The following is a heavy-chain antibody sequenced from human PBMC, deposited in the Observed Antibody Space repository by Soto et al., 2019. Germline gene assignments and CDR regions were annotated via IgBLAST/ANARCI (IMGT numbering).Heavy chain of an antibody. CDR2: ISGSGGST. CDR1: GFTFRSYA. Sequence: EGQLLESGGGLVQPGGSLRLSCAASGFTFRSYAMSWVRQAPGKGLEWVSAISGSGGSTYYADSVKGRFNISRDNSKNTLYLQMNSLRAEDTAVYYCAKEGSSRGGAFDIWGQGTMVTVSS. D-gene: IGHD6-13*01. V-gene: IGHV3-23*01. J-gene: IGHJ3*02. CDR3: AKEGSSRGGAFDI.